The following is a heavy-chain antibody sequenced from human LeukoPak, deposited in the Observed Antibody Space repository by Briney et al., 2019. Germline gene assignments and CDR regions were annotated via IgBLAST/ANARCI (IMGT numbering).Heavy chain of an antibody. D-gene: IGHD5-24*01. CDR3: VRVRDGYNDAYDI. CDR2: INPSGGST. CDR1: GYTFTGYY. J-gene: IGHJ3*02. Sequence: GASVKVSCKASGYTFTGYYMHWVRQAPGQGLEWMGIINPSGGSTNYAQNFQGRVTMTRDTSTGTVYMELSSLRSEDTAVYYCVRVRDGYNDAYDIWGQGTMVTVPS. V-gene: IGHV1-46*01.